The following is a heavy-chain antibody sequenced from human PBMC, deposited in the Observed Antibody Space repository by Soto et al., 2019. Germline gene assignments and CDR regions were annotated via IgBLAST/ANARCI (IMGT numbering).Heavy chain of an antibody. CDR1: GAYITYGGYS. D-gene: IGHD1-26*01. CDR2: INHLETT. CDR3: ARGGGSDSSDY. J-gene: IGHJ4*02. Sequence: QLQLHESGSGLVKPSQTLSLTCTVSGAYITYGGYSWSWIRQTPGKGLEWIGYINHLETTFYNPSFESRLTLSIDRAKNQFSLKLHSMSAADRAVYFCARGGGSDSSDYWGQGILVTVSS. V-gene: IGHV4-30-2*01.